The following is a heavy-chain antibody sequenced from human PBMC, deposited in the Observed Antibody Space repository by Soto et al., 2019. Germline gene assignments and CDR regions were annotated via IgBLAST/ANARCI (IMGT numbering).Heavy chain of an antibody. J-gene: IGHJ4*02. CDR3: ARFSGYPNYYFDY. D-gene: IGHD5-18*01. Sequence: EVQLVESGGGLIQPGGSLRLSCTASGFTVSSNYMSWVRQAPGKGLGWVSVIYSGGSTYYADSVKGRFTSSRDSSKNTLYLQMNSLRAEDTAVYYCARFSGYPNYYFDYWGQGALVTVSS. V-gene: IGHV3-53*01. CDR1: GFTVSSNY. CDR2: IYSGGST.